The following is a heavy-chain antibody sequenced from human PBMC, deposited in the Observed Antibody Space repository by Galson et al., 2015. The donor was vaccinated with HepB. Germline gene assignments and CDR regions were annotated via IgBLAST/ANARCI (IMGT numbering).Heavy chain of an antibody. J-gene: IGHJ4*02. CDR1: GFTFGDYA. Sequence: SLRLSCAASGFTFGDYAMSWFRQAPGKGLEWVGFIRSKAYGGTTEYAASVKGRFTISRDDSKSIAYLQMNSLKTEDTAVYYCTRDRYDFWSGYYTGTRSHNFDYRGQGTLVTVSS. D-gene: IGHD3-3*01. CDR2: IRSKAYGGTT. CDR3: TRDRYDFWSGYYTGTRSHNFDY. V-gene: IGHV3-49*03.